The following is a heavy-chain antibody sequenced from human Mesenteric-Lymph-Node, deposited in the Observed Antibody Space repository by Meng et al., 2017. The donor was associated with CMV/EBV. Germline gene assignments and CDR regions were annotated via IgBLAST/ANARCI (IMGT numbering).Heavy chain of an antibody. CDR1: GYTFSSYA. V-gene: IGHV1-3*04. D-gene: IGHD3-16*01. CDR2: INIVEDKT. Sequence: QVQLVQSGAAVKKPGSSVKVSCKASGYTFSSYAMHWVRQAPGQRLEWLGWINIVEDKTKTSQNFQGRVTLTRDTAANTAYMELSSLRSDDTAVYYCARTNNWGFDYWGQGTLVTVS. J-gene: IGHJ4*02. CDR3: ARTNNWGFDY.